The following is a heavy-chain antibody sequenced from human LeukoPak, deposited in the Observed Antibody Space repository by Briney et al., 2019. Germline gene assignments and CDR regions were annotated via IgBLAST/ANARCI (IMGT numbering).Heavy chain of an antibody. J-gene: IGHJ6*03. CDR1: GFTFSSYG. D-gene: IGHD5-18*01. CDR3: AREADTAMVNYYYYYYMDV. CDR2: IRFDGTIQ. V-gene: IGHV3-30*02. Sequence: GGSLRLSCAASGFTFSSYGMHWVRQAPGKGLEWVTFIRFDGTIQYYADSVKGRFTISRDNSKNTLFLQMNSLRAEDTALYYCAREADTAMVNYYYYYYMDVWGKGTTVTVSS.